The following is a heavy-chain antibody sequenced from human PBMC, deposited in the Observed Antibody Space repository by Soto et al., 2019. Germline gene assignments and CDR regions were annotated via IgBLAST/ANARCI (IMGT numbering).Heavy chain of an antibody. J-gene: IGHJ5*02. V-gene: IGHV4-31*03. CDR2: IYYSGST. CDR1: GGSISSGDYY. CDR3: ARWWSGSRQGFDP. D-gene: IGHD3-3*01. Sequence: QVQLQESGPGLVKPSQTLSLTCTVSGGSISSGDYYWSWIRQHPGKGLEWIGYIYYSGSTYYNPSLKCRVTISVDTSKNHVSLKLSSVTAADTAVYYCARWWSGSRQGFDPWGQGTLVTVSS.